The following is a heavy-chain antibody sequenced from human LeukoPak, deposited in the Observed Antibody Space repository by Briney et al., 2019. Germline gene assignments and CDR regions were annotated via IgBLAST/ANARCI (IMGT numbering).Heavy chain of an antibody. J-gene: IGHJ4*02. CDR3: AHSRRDGYNFGY. V-gene: IGHV2-5*01. CDR2: IYWNDDK. CDR1: GFSLSTSGVG. Sequence: SGLTLVKPTQTLTLTCTFSGFSLSTSGVGVGWIRQPPGKALEWLALIYWNDDKRYSPSLKSRLTITKDTSKNQVVLTMTNMDPVDTATYYCAHSRRDGYNFGYWGQGTLVTVSS. D-gene: IGHD5-24*01.